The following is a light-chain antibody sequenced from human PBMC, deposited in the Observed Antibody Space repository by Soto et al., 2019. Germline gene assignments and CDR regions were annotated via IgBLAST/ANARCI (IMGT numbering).Light chain of an antibody. CDR1: QSVSSSY. CDR2: GAS. CDR3: QQYDSSPKT. J-gene: IGKJ1*01. Sequence: EIVLTQSPGTLSLSPGERATLSCRASQSVSSSYLAWYQQKPGQAPRLLIYGASSRATGIPDRFSGSGSGTDFTLTISRLEPEDFAVYYCQQYDSSPKTLGRGTKVDIK. V-gene: IGKV3-20*01.